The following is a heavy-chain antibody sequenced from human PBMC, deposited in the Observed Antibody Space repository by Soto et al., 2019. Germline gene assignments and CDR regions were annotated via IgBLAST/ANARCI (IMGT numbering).Heavy chain of an antibody. D-gene: IGHD6-13*01. CDR1: GYTFTSYD. J-gene: IGHJ4*01. Sequence: GASVKVSCKASGYTFTSYDINWVRQAAGQGLEYLGWMNPNSGNTGYVQRFQGRVTLTRNTSISTAYMELSSLTSEDTAVYYCAREHSSSWRFDYWG. V-gene: IGHV1-8*02. CDR3: AREHSSSWRFDY. CDR2: MNPNSGNT.